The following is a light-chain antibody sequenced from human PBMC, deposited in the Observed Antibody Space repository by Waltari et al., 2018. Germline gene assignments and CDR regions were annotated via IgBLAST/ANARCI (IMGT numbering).Light chain of an antibody. Sequence: TQMTQSPSSVSASVGDRVTITCRASQDVTNHLAWFQQKPGRAPKVPRFDVFTLQSGVPARFSGSGSGTEFSLTISSLQPEDFATYYCQQGDSLPPTFGQGAKVEIK. J-gene: IGKJ1*01. CDR3: QQGDSLPPT. CDR2: DVF. V-gene: IGKV1-12*01. CDR1: QDVTNH.